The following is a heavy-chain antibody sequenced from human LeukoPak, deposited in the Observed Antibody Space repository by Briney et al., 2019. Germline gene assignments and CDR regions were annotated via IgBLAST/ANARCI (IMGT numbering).Heavy chain of an antibody. V-gene: IGHV1-2*02. Sequence: ASVKLSCNASGYTFTGYYMHWVRHPHGQGLGWMGWINLNSGGTNYAQKFQDRVTMTRDTSISTAYMELSRLRFDDTAVDYCARDQNYPVNRGYYGIDWWGQGTLVTVSS. CDR2: INLNSGGT. CDR1: GYTFTGYY. CDR3: ARDQNYPVNRGYYGIDW. J-gene: IGHJ4*02. D-gene: IGHD3-3*01.